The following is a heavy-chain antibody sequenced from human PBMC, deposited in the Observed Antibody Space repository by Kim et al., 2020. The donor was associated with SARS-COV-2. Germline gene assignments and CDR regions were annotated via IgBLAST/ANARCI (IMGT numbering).Heavy chain of an antibody. Sequence: GGSLRLSCAASGFTFRNFAINWVRQGPGKGLEWVSGISGRGRNTYYADTVEGRFSISRDNSKNTVYLQMDSLRAEDTAVYYCAKAGDSWNDTNGGQYYFDSWGPGTLVTVSS. CDR3: AKAGDSWNDTNGGQYYFDS. D-gene: IGHD2-8*01. J-gene: IGHJ4*02. CDR2: ISGRGRNT. V-gene: IGHV3-23*01. CDR1: GFTFRNFA.